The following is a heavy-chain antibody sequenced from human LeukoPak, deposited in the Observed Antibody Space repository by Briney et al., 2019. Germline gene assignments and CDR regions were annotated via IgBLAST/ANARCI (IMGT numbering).Heavy chain of an antibody. J-gene: IGHJ4*02. D-gene: IGHD3-16*02. CDR3: ARHYVWGSYPYFDY. Sequence: SETLSLTCTVSGGSISSSSYYWGWIRQPPGKGLEWIGSIYYSGSTYYNPSLKSRVTISVDTSKNQFSLKLSPVTAADTAVYYCARHYVWGSYPYFDYWGQGTLVTVSS. CDR2: IYYSGST. CDR1: GGSISSSSYY. V-gene: IGHV4-39*01.